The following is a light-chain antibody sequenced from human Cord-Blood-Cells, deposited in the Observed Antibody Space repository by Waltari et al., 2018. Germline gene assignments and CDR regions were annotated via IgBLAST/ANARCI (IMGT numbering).Light chain of an antibody. CDR2: EGR. Sequence: QSALTQPASVSGSPGQSLTISCTGTSSDVGSHNLVSWYQQHPGKAPKLMIYEGRKRPAGVSNRFSGSKSGNTASLTISGLQAEDEADYYCCSYAGSSTWVFGGGTKLTVL. V-gene: IGLV2-23*01. CDR1: SSDVGSHNL. CDR3: CSYAGSSTWV. J-gene: IGLJ3*02.